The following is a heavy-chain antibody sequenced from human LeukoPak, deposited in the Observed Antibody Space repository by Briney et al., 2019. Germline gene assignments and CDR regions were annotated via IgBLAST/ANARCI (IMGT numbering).Heavy chain of an antibody. Sequence: GGSLRLSCAASGFTFSSYGMHWVRQAPGKGLEWVAVIWYDGSNKYYADSVKGRFTISRDNSKNTLYLQMNSLRVEDTAVYYCARSSGWYNWFDPWGQGTLVTVSS. CDR3: ARSSGWYNWFDP. CDR1: GFTFSSYG. CDR2: IWYDGSNK. D-gene: IGHD6-19*01. V-gene: IGHV3-33*01. J-gene: IGHJ5*02.